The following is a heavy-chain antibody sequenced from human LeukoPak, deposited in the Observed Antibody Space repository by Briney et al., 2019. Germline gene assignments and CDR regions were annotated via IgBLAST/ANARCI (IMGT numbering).Heavy chain of an antibody. J-gene: IGHJ4*02. CDR2: IKSKTDGGTT. Sequence: GGSLRLSCAASGFTFSNAWMSWVRQAPGKGLEWVGRIKSKTDGGTTDYAAPVKGRFTISRDDSKNTLYLQMNSLKTEDTAVYYCTTDHRYYYDSSGSINPLFDYWGQGTLVTVSS. CDR1: GFTFSNAW. D-gene: IGHD3-22*01. CDR3: TTDHRYYYDSSGSINPLFDY. V-gene: IGHV3-15*01.